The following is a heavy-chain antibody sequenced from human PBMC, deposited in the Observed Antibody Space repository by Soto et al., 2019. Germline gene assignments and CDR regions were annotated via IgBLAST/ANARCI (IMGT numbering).Heavy chain of an antibody. Sequence: GGSLRLSCTTSGFTFSTYGIHWGCQAPGKGLEWVATIWYHGNRYYYNDSIKGRFAVSRDNSKNTVFLQINTLRADDTATYYFARERGYGSNYFFDFWGLGTLVTVSS. CDR1: GFTFSTYG. V-gene: IGHV3-33*01. D-gene: IGHD4-4*01. J-gene: IGHJ4*02. CDR3: ARERGYGSNYFFDF. CDR2: IWYHGNRY.